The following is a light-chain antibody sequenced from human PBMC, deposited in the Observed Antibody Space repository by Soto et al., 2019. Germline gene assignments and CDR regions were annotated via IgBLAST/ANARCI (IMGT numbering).Light chain of an antibody. CDR2: EVS. CDR3: TSYTSSDTLVV. J-gene: IGLJ2*01. V-gene: IGLV2-14*01. CDR1: SSDVGGYNY. Sequence: QSVLTQPASVSGSPGQSITIAYTGTSSDVGGYNYVSWYQHHPGNAPKLMIYEVSNRPSGVSNRFSGSKSGNKASLTISGLQAEDEADYYCTSYTSSDTLVVFGGGTQLTVL.